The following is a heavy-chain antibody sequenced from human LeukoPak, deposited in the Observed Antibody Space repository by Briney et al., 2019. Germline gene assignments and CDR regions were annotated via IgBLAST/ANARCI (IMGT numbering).Heavy chain of an antibody. J-gene: IGHJ4*02. Sequence: GGSRRLSRAPSLFSFSTYAMSWVRQAPGKGGEYVAAISSNGGNTYYPNSMKGRFTISRDNSKNTLYLQMGSLRVEDMAVYYCAKRDTSGYFSDYWGQGTLVTVSS. D-gene: IGHD6-19*01. V-gene: IGHV3-64*01. CDR3: AKRDTSGYFSDY. CDR1: LFSFSTYA. CDR2: ISSNGGNT.